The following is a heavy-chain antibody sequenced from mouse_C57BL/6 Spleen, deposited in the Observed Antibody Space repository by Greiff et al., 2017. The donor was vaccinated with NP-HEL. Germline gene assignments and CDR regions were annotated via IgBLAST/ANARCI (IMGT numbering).Heavy chain of an antibody. CDR3: ERPYEYGVDV. D-gene: IGHD2-4*01. CDR2: IHPNSGST. Sequence: QVQLQQPGAELVKPGASVKLSCKASGYTFTSYWMHWVKQRPGQGLEWIGMIHPNSGSTNYNEKFKSKATLTVDKSSSTAYMQLSSLTSEDSAVDDCERPYEYGVDVWGTGTTVTVSS. J-gene: IGHJ1*03. V-gene: IGHV1-64*01. CDR1: GYTFTSYW.